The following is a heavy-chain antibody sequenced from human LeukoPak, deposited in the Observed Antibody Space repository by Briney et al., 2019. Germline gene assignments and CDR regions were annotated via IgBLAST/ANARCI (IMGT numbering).Heavy chain of an antibody. CDR1: GFNFINYA. CDR3: ARGPRTTVLYYFDY. Sequence: GGSLRLSCTASGFNFINYAMIWVRQVPGKGLEWVSYISSSSSTIYYADSVKGRFTISRDNAKNSLYLQMNSLRAEDTAVYYCARGPRTTVLYYFDYWGQGTLVTVSS. V-gene: IGHV3-48*01. D-gene: IGHD4-17*01. J-gene: IGHJ4*02. CDR2: ISSSSSTI.